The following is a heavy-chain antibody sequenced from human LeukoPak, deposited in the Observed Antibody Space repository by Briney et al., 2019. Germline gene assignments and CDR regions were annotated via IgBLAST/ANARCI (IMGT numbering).Heavy chain of an antibody. CDR1: GFTFIGSA. V-gene: IGHV3-73*01. Sequence: GGSLRLSCAASGFTFIGSAMHWVRQASGKGLEWVVRIRSKANSYATAYAASVKGRFTISRDDSKNTAYLQMNSLKTEDTAVYYCLRSDDAFDIWGQGTMVPVSS. J-gene: IGHJ3*02. CDR2: IRSKANSYAT. D-gene: IGHD5-12*01. CDR3: LRSDDAFDI.